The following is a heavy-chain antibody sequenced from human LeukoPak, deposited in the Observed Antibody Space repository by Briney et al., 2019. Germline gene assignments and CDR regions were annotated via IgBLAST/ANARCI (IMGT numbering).Heavy chain of an antibody. CDR1: GFIVSSIY. Sequence: GGSLRLSCAASGFIVSSIYMSWVRQAPGKGLEWVSVIYSGGGSTYYADSVKGRFTISRDNSKNTLYLQMNSLRAEDTAVYYCARGATVVTYYYWGQGTLVTVSS. CDR2: IYSGGGST. V-gene: IGHV3-53*01. D-gene: IGHD4-23*01. CDR3: ARGATVVTYYY. J-gene: IGHJ4*02.